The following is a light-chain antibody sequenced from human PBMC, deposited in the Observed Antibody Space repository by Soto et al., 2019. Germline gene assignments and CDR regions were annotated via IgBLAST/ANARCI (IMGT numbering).Light chain of an antibody. V-gene: IGLV2-14*01. CDR1: SSDVGAYNF. CDR2: EVS. J-gene: IGLJ1*01. CDR3: RSPGRRTPFYV. Sequence: QSVLTQPASGSGSPGQSITISCTGTSSDVGAYNFVSWYQQHPGKAPKLIIHEVSNRPSGVSNRFSGSKSGNTASLTISGLEPENQACYYCRSPGRRTPFYV.